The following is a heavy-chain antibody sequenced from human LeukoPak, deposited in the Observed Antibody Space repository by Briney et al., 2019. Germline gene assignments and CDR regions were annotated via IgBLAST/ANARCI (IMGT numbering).Heavy chain of an antibody. CDR1: GFTYSNFA. J-gene: IGHJ4*02. Sequence: GGSLRLSCAASGFTYSNFALYWVRQAPGKGLEWVTVISSDGSYKYYADSVKGRFAISRDNSKNTVYLQMNSLRDEDTAVYYCARAPPDSWIDNWGQGTLVTVSS. V-gene: IGHV3-30*09. CDR2: ISSDGSYK. D-gene: IGHD6-13*01. CDR3: ARAPPDSWIDN.